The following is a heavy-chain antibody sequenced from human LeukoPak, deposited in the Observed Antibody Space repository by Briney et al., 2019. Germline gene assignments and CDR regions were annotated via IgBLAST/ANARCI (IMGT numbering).Heavy chain of an antibody. J-gene: IGHJ6*02. CDR1: RGTFSSYA. V-gene: IGHV1-69*13. CDR2: IIPIFGTA. D-gene: IGHD3-3*01. CDR3: ARRPSQVFWSGPPGYGMDV. Sequence: ASVKVSCKASRGTFSSYAISWVRQAPGQGLEWMGGIIPIFGTANYAQKFQGRVTITADESTSTAYMELSSLRSEDTAVYYCARRPSQVFWSGPPGYGMDVWGQGTTVTVSS.